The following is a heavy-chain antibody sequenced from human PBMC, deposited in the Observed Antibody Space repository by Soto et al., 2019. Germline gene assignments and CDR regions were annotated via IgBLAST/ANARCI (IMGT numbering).Heavy chain of an antibody. CDR1: GFTFSDYA. CDR2: VSHDGRNT. V-gene: IGHV3-30*03. J-gene: IGHJ4*02. CDR3: ARGGRQWLVTSDFNY. D-gene: IGHD6-19*01. Sequence: VQLVESGGGVVQPGRSLRLSCAASGFTFSDYAMHWVRQAPGKGLEWVAVVSHDGRNTHYADSVKGRFTISRDSSKNTVSLEMTSLRAEDTAVYYRARGGRQWLVTSDFNYWGQGALVTVSS.